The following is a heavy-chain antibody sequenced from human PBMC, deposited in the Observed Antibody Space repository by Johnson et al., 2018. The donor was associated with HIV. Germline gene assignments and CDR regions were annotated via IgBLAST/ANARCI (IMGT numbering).Heavy chain of an antibody. V-gene: IGHV3-30*04. J-gene: IGHJ3*02. CDR2: ISYDGSNK. CDR1: GFTFSSYA. Sequence: QVQLVESGGGVAQPGRSLRLSCAASGFTFSSYAMHWVRQAPGKGLEWVAVISYDGSNKYYADSVKGRFTISRDNSKNTLYLQMNSLRAEDTAVYYCARGGNEIDAFDIWGQGTMVTVSS. D-gene: IGHD1-1*01. CDR3: ARGGNEIDAFDI.